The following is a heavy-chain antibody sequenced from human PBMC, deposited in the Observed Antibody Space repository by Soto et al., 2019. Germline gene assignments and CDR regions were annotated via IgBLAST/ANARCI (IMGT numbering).Heavy chain of an antibody. D-gene: IGHD3-10*01. CDR3: ARDVLLWFGEGGNWFDP. CDR1: GFTFSRYA. J-gene: IGHJ5*02. CDR2: ISYDGSNK. V-gene: IGHV3-30-3*01. Sequence: QVPLVESGGGVVQPGRSLRLSCAASGFTFSRYAMHWVRQATGKGLEWVAVISYDGSNKYYADSVKGRFTISRANSKNTLYLQMNRLRAEDTAVYYSARDVLLWFGEGGNWFDPWGQGTLVTVSS.